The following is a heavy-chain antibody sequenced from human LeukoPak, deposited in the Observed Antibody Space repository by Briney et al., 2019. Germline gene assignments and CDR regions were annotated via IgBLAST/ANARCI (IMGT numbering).Heavy chain of an antibody. CDR1: GGSVSSGSYY. V-gene: IGHV4-61*01. J-gene: IGHJ4*02. CDR2: IYYSGST. D-gene: IGHD3-16*01. Sequence: PSETLSLTCTVSGGSVSSGSYYWSWIRQPPGKGLEWIGYIYYSGSTNYNPSLKSRVTISVDTSKNQFSLKLSSVTAADTAVYYCARGPLPHRGTFDYWGQGTLVTVST. CDR3: ARGPLPHRGTFDY.